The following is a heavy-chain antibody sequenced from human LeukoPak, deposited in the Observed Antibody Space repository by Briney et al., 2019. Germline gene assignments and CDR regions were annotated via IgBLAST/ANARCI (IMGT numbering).Heavy chain of an antibody. CDR3: ARDCRAAAAYYYYGMDV. D-gene: IGHD6-13*01. Sequence: GGSLRLSCAASGFTFGSSSMNWVRQAPGKGLEWVSSISSSSTYIHYADSVKGRFTISRDNAKNSLYLQMNSLRAEDTAVYYCARDCRAAAAYYYYGMDVWGKGTTVTVSS. CDR2: ISSSSTYI. J-gene: IGHJ6*04. CDR1: GFTFGSSS. V-gene: IGHV3-21*01.